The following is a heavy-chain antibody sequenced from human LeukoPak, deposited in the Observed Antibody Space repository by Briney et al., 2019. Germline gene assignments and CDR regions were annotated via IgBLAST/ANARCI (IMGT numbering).Heavy chain of an antibody. CDR2: INHSGST. J-gene: IGHJ4*02. CDR1: GESFSGYY. Sequence: PSETLSLTCAVYGESFSGYYWSWIRQPPGKGLEWIGEINHSGSTNYNPSLKSRVTISVDTSKNQFSLKLSSVTAADTAVYYCAGARVATIDWGQGTLVTVSS. D-gene: IGHD5-12*01. CDR3: AGARVATID. V-gene: IGHV4-34*01.